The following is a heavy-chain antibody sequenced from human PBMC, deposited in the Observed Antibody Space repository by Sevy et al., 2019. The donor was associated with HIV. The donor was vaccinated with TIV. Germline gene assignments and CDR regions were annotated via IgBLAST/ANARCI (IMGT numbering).Heavy chain of an antibody. CDR3: ERDSGGYSSPINV. D-gene: IGHD5-12*01. V-gene: IGHV1-2*02. CDR1: GYTFNAHY. CDR2: INPHSGTT. Sequence: ASVKVSCKASGYTFNAHYLHWVRQAPGQGLEWMGWINPHSGTTNYAQRFQGRVTMTRDTSINTAYMELSSLTSDDTAIYYCERDSGGYSSPINVWGKGTTVTVSS. J-gene: IGHJ6*04.